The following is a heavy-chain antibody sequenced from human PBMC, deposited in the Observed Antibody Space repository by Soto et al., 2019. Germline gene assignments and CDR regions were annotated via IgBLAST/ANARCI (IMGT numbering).Heavy chain of an antibody. CDR3: AKDHHWGYCTTTSCYAALDY. CDR2: ISNSGGRT. D-gene: IGHD2-2*01. CDR1: GFSFSSYA. J-gene: IGHJ4*02. V-gene: IGHV3-23*01. Sequence: EVQLLESGGGLVQPGGSLRLSCAASGFSFSSYAMTWVRQAPGKGLEWVSAISNSGGRTYYADSVKGRFTISSDDSRNTLYLQMNSLRADDPAVYYCAKDHHWGYCTTTSCYAALDYWGQGTLVTVSS.